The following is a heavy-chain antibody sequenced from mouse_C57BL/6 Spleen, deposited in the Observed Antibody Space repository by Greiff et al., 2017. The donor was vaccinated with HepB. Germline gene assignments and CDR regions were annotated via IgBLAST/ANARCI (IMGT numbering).Heavy chain of an antibody. CDR3: VRDYYGSSYSAWFAY. D-gene: IGHD1-1*01. CDR1: GFSFNTYA. J-gene: IGHJ3*01. Sequence: EVKLMESGGGLVQPKGSLKLSCAASGFSFNTYAMNWVRQAPGKGLEWVARIRSKSNNYATYYADSVKDRFTISRDDSESMLYLQMHNLKTEDTAMYYCVRDYYGSSYSAWFAYWGQGTLVTVSA. V-gene: IGHV10-1*01. CDR2: IRSKSNNYAT.